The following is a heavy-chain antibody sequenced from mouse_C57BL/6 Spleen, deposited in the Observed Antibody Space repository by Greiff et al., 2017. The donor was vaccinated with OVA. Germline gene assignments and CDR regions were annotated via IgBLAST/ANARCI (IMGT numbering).Heavy chain of an antibody. J-gene: IGHJ2*01. CDR2: IYPGDGDT. CDR3: ARGDTTVVEPYFDY. Sequence: VQLQQSGAELVKPGASVKISCKASGYAFSSYWMNWVKQRPGKGLEWIGQIYPGDGDTNYNGKFKGKATLTAAKSSSTAYMQLSSLTSEDSAVYFCARGDTTVVEPYFDYWGQGTTLTVSA. CDR1: GYAFSSYW. D-gene: IGHD1-1*01. V-gene: IGHV1-80*01.